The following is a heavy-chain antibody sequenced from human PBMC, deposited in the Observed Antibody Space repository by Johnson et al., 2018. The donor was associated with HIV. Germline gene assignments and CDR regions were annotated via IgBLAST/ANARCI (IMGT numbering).Heavy chain of an antibody. Sequence: VQLVESGGGVVQPGRSLRLSCAASGFTFSSYSMHWVRQATGKGLEWVSAIGTAGDTYYPGSVKGRFTISRENAKNSLYLQMNSLGAGDTAVYYCARGRDSSGFNDAFDIWGQGTMVTVSS. D-gene: IGHD3-22*01. CDR1: GFTFSSYS. CDR3: ARGRDSSGFNDAFDI. V-gene: IGHV3-13*01. CDR2: IGTAGDT. J-gene: IGHJ3*02.